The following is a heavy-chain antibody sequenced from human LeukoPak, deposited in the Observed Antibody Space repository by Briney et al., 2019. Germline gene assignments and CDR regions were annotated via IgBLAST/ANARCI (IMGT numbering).Heavy chain of an antibody. V-gene: IGHV3-72*01. D-gene: IGHD2-8*01. CDR3: TRDDGLVF. Sequence: RGSLRLSCAASGFTFSDHYMDWVRQAPGKGLEWVGRTRNKANTYSTEYAASVKGRFTISRDESKNSLYLQMNNLKTEDTAVYYCTRDDGLVFWGQGTLVTVSS. CDR1: GFTFSDHY. J-gene: IGHJ4*02. CDR2: TRNKANTYST.